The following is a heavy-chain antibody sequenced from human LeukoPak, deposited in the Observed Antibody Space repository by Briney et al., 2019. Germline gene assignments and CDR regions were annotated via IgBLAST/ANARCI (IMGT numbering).Heavy chain of an antibody. J-gene: IGHJ4*02. D-gene: IGHD6-19*01. CDR3: ARRPGGYSSVGFDY. V-gene: IGHV4-61*08. Sequence: PSETLPLTCTVSGGSISSGGYYWSWIRQPPGKGLEWIGYIYYSGSTNYNPSLKSRVTISVDTSKNQFSLKLSSVTAADTAVYYCARRPGGYSSVGFDYWGQGTLVTVSS. CDR2: IYYSGST. CDR1: GGSISSGGYY.